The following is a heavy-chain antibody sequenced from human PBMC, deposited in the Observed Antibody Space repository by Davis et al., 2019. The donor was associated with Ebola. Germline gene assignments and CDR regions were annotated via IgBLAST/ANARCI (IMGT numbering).Heavy chain of an antibody. CDR1: GYTFTSYG. V-gene: IGHV1-18*04. CDR3: ARAPNYDVLTGTSSYYFDY. D-gene: IGHD3-9*01. CDR2: ISGFNTNT. Sequence: ASVKVSCKSSGYTFTSYGLVWVRQAPGLGLEWMGWISGFNTNTNFAQKFQGRVTVSKDTSTNTAYMDPRSLTSDDTAIYYCARAPNYDVLTGTSSYYFDYWGQGTLATVSS. J-gene: IGHJ4*02.